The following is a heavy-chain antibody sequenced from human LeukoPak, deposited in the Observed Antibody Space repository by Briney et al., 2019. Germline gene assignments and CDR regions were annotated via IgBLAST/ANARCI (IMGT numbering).Heavy chain of an antibody. CDR2: ISYDGSNK. D-gene: IGHD2-2*02. V-gene: IGHV3-30*04. J-gene: IGHJ5*02. Sequence: PGRSLRLSCAASGFTFNSYAMHWVRQAPGKGLEWVAVISYDGSNKYYADSVKGRFTISRDNSKNTLYLQMNSLRAEDTAVYYCARGLGGGYCSSTSCYTGDDWFDPWGQGTLVTVSS. CDR1: GFTFNSYA. CDR3: ARGLGGGYCSSTSCYTGDDWFDP.